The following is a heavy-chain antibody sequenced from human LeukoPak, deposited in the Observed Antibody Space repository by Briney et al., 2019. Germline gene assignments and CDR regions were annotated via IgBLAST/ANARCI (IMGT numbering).Heavy chain of an antibody. V-gene: IGHV3-74*01. J-gene: IGHJ4*02. CDR3: AIGHSSNWSDY. D-gene: IGHD6-13*01. Sequence: PGGSLRLSCAASGFTFSSYWMHWVRHAPGKGLVWVSRITSDGSSTSYADSVKGRFTISRDNAKNKLYLQMNSLRAGDTAVYYCAIGHSSNWSDYWGQGTLVTVSS. CDR1: GFTFSSYW. CDR2: ITSDGSST.